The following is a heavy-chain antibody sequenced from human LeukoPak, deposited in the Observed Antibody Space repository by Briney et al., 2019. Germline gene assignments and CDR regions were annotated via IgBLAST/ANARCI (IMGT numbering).Heavy chain of an antibody. D-gene: IGHD3-10*02. Sequence: GGSLRLSCAASGFTFSSYEMNWDRQAPGKGLEWVSYISSSGSTIYYADSVKGRFTISRDNAKNSLYLQMNSLRAEDTAVYYCAELGITMIGGVWGKGTTVTISS. CDR1: GFTFSSYE. J-gene: IGHJ6*04. CDR2: ISSSGSTI. V-gene: IGHV3-48*03. CDR3: AELGITMIGGV.